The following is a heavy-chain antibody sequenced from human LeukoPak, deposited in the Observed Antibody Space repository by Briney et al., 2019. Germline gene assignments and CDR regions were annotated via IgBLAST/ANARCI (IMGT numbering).Heavy chain of an antibody. V-gene: IGHV1-3*01. CDR3: ARDPTTVTTGFDY. CDR2: INAGNGNT. J-gene: IGHJ4*02. CDR1: GYTFTSYA. D-gene: IGHD4-17*01. Sequence: PRASVKVSCKASGYTFTSYAMHWVRQAPGQRLEWMGWINAGNGNTKYSQKFQGRVTITRDTSASTAYMELSSLRSEDTAVYYCARDPTTVTTGFDYWGQGTLVTVSS.